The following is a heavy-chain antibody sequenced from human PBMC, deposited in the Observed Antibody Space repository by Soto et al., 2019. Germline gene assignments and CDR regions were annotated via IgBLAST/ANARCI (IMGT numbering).Heavy chain of an antibody. V-gene: IGHV3-23*01. CDR2: ISGSGGST. D-gene: IGHD6-13*01. Sequence: SLRLSCAASGFTFSSYAMSWVRQAPGKGLEWVSAISGSGGSTYYADSVKGRFTISRDNSKNTLYLQMNSLRAEDTAVYYCAKELRIAAAGSYYYYYGMDVWGQGTTVTVS. CDR1: GFTFSSYA. CDR3: AKELRIAAAGSYYYYYGMDV. J-gene: IGHJ6*02.